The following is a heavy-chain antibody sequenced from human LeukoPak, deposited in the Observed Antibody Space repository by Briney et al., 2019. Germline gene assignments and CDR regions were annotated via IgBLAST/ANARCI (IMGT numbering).Heavy chain of an antibody. CDR2: ISGSGGST. V-gene: IGHV3-23*01. J-gene: IGHJ6*02. D-gene: IGHD2-2*01. CDR1: GFTFSSYA. CDR3: AKDRRTCWGQVGYYGMDV. Sequence: GGSLRLSCAASGFTFSSYAMSWVRQAPGKGLEWVSAISGSGGSTYYADSVKGRFTISRDNSKNTLYLQMNSLRAEDTAVYYCAKDRRTCWGQVGYYGMDVWGQGTTVTVSS.